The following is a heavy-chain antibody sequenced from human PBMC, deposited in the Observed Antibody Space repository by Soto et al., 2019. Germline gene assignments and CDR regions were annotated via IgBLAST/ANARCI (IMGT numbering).Heavy chain of an antibody. CDR2: INPNSGST. Sequence: QVQLVQSGAEVKKPGASVKVSCKASGYTFTHYHIHWVRQAPGQGLEWMGIINPNSGSTTYAQKFQGRVTMTRDTSTSTVYMELTSLTSEDTAIYYCARVPYSYGCLYYLDYWGQGTLVTVSS. CDR3: ARVPYSYGCLYYLDY. D-gene: IGHD3-16*02. V-gene: IGHV1-46*01. J-gene: IGHJ4*02. CDR1: GYTFTHYH.